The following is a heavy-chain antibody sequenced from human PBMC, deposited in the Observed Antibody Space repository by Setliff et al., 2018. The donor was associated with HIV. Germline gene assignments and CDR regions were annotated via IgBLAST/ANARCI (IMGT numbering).Heavy chain of an antibody. CDR3: ARAPIYCGGDCYLFDY. CDR2: INPYNGAT. J-gene: IGHJ4*02. Sequence: ASVKVSCKASGYTFFEYYMFWLRQAPGQGLEWMGWINPYNGATKSAHKFQGRVTVTRDTSITTTYMELTRLTSDDTAIYCCARAPIYCGGDCYLFDYWGQGTLVTVSS. D-gene: IGHD2-21*02. V-gene: IGHV1-2*02. CDR1: GYTFFEYY.